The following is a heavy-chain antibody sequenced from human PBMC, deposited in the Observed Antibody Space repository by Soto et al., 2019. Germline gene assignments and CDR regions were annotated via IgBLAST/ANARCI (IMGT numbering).Heavy chain of an antibody. CDR3: ARTYDGSGPNSGGYGFDI. J-gene: IGHJ3*02. V-gene: IGHV4-30-2*02. CDR1: GGSISSGGYS. Sequence: PSETLSLTCAVSGGSISSGGYSWSWIRQPPGKGLEWIGYIYHSGSTYYNPSLKSRVTISVDRSKNQFSLKLTSVTAADTAVYYCARTYDGSGPNSGGYGFDIWGLGTMVT. CDR2: IYHSGST. D-gene: IGHD3-22*01.